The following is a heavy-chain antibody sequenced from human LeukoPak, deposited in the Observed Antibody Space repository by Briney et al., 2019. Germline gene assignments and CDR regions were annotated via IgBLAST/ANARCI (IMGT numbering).Heavy chain of an antibody. CDR2: ISSSSSYI. Sequence: GGSLRLSCAASGFTLSSYSMNWVRQAPGKGLEWVSSISSSSSYIYYADSVKGRFTISRDNAKNSLYLQMNSLRAEDTAVYYCAIVATDENYDYWGQGTLVTVSS. CDR3: AIVATDENYDY. V-gene: IGHV3-21*01. J-gene: IGHJ4*02. D-gene: IGHD5-12*01. CDR1: GFTLSSYS.